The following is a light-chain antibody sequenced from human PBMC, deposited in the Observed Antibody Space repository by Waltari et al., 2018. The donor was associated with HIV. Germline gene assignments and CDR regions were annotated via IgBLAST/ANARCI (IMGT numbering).Light chain of an antibody. CDR3: QSSDIRLHGLWV. CDR1: KSNIGAGHD. Sequence: QSLLTQPPSVSATPGQRITISCTGNKSNIGAGHDVHWYRQLPGTAPRLLIVAKSNRPAGVPDRISGSKSTASASLAITGLQAEDEGYYYCQSSDIRLHGLWVFGGGTKVTVL. J-gene: IGLJ3*02. CDR2: AKS. V-gene: IGLV1-40*01.